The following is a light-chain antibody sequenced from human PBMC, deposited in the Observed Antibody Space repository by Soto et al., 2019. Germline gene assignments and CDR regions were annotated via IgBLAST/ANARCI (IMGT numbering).Light chain of an antibody. CDR1: QSVTSSY. CDR3: QQYGSPPPWT. J-gene: IGKJ1*01. Sequence: EIVLTQSPGTLSLSPGERVTLSCRASQSVTSSYLAWYQQKPGRAPRLLIYDASSRATGIPDRFSGSGSGTDFSLTISRLEPEDFAVYYCQQYGSPPPWTFGQGTKVDMK. CDR2: DAS. V-gene: IGKV3-20*01.